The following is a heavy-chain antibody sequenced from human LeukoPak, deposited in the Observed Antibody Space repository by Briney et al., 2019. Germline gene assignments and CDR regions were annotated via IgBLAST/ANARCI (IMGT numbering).Heavy chain of an antibody. V-gene: IGHV3-21*01. CDR3: ARAPLRYFDWLLSG. CDR1: GFTFSSYS. Sequence: PGGSLRLSCAASGFTFSSYSMNWVRQAPGKGLEWVSSISSSSSYIYYADSVKGRFTISRDNAKNSLYLQMNSLRAEDTAVYYCARAPLRYFDWLLSGWGQGTLVTVSS. CDR2: ISSSSSYI. J-gene: IGHJ4*02. D-gene: IGHD3-9*01.